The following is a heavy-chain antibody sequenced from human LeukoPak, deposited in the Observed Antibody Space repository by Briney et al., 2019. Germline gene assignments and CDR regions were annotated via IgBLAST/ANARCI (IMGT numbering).Heavy chain of an antibody. Sequence: ASVKVSCKASGDTFTSYGISWVRQAPGQGLEWMGWISGYNGNPNYAQKLQGRVTMTTDTSTSTAYMELRSLRADDTAVYYCGRSYSSSHPDWFDPWGQGTLVTVSS. D-gene: IGHD6-6*01. V-gene: IGHV1-18*01. J-gene: IGHJ5*02. CDR3: GRSYSSSHPDWFDP. CDR2: ISGYNGNP. CDR1: GDTFTSYG.